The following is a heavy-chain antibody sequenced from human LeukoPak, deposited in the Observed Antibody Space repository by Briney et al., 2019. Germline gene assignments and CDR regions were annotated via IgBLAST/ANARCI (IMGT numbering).Heavy chain of an antibody. Sequence: ASVKVSCKASGYNFTTYYMHWVRQAPGQGLEWMGIINPSLGSTRYAQKFQGRVTMPRDTSTSTLYMELSSLRSEDTAVYYCARVLVAASSDAFDIWGQGTMVSVS. CDR1: GYNFTTYY. CDR3: ARVLVAASSDAFDI. CDR2: INPSLGST. D-gene: IGHD2-8*02. V-gene: IGHV1-46*01. J-gene: IGHJ3*02.